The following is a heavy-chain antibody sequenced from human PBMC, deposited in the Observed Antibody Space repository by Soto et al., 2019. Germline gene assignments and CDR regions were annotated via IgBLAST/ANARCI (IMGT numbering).Heavy chain of an antibody. J-gene: IGHJ6*02. CDR2: IHNSGSP. CDR3: ARDLWGYCGTDCYPLDV. CDR1: GSSILNGGYF. V-gene: IGHV4-30-4*01. D-gene: IGHD2-21*02. Sequence: PSETHSHTSTFSGSSILNGGYFWSWIRKSPGKGLEWIGHIHNSGSPYNNPSLKSRVTISADTSKNQFSLKLTSVTAADTAVYYCARDLWGYCGTDCYPLDVWGQGTTVTVS.